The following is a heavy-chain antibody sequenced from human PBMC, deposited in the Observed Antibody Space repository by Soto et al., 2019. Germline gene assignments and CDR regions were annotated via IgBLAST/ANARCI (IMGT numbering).Heavy chain of an antibody. J-gene: IGHJ2*01. CDR2: IWYDGSNK. D-gene: IGHD2-21*02. CDR3: ARGICGGDCYSGKWYFDL. Sequence: ESGGGVVQPGRSLRLSCAASGSTFSDYGMHWVRQAPGKGLEWVAFIWYDGSNKYYADSVKGRFTISRDNSKNTLYLQMNSLRAEDTAIYYCARGICGGDCYSGKWYFDLWGRGTLVTVSS. V-gene: IGHV3-33*01. CDR1: GSTFSDYG.